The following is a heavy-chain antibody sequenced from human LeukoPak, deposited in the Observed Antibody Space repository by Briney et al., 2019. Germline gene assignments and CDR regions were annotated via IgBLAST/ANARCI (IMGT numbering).Heavy chain of an antibody. J-gene: IGHJ4*02. CDR1: GGSFSGYY. CDR2: INHSGST. CDR3: AGLPYYYDSSGYYYFSFDY. V-gene: IGHV4-34*01. Sequence: SETLSLTCAVYGGSFSGYYWSWIRQPPGKGLEWIGEINHSGSTNYNPSLKSRVTISVDTSKNQFSLKLGSVTAADTAVYYCAGLPYYYDSSGYYYFSFDYWGQGTLVTVSS. D-gene: IGHD3-22*01.